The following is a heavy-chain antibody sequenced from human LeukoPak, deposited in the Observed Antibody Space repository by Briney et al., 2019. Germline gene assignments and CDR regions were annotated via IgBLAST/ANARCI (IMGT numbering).Heavy chain of an antibody. CDR2: ISADGSST. D-gene: IGHD2-15*01. V-gene: IGHV3-74*03. J-gene: IGHJ3*02. Sequence: PGGSLRLSCAASGFTFSNFWMHWVRQAPGKGLVWVSRISADGSSTTYADSVKGRFTISRDNAKNTLYLQMNSLRAEDTAVYYCAIEVDLSYCRGVTCYSGDAFDIWGQGTMVTVSS. CDR1: GFTFSNFW. CDR3: AIEVDLSYCRGVTCYSGDAFDI.